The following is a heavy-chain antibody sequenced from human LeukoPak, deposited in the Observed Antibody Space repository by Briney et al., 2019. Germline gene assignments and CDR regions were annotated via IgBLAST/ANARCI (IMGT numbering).Heavy chain of an antibody. CDR2: ISKNGEST. Sequence: GGSLRLSRTASGFTFSIYPLHWVRQAPGKGLAYVSAISKNGESTYYADSVKGRFTISRDNSRNTLYLQMTSLRVEDTAVYYCVKEATSYYDYWGQGTLVTVSS. CDR1: GFTFSIYP. CDR3: VKEATSYYDY. V-gene: IGHV3-64D*06. J-gene: IGHJ4*02. D-gene: IGHD3-9*01.